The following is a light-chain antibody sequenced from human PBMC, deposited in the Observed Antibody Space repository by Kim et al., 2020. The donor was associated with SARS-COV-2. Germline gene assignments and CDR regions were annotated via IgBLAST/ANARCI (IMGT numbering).Light chain of an antibody. CDR2: GKN. CDR3: NSRDSSGNHLEV. V-gene: IGLV3-19*01. CDR1: SLRSYY. J-gene: IGLJ1*01. Sequence: LGQTVRITCQGDSLRSYYASWYQQKPGQAPVLVIYGKNNRPSGIPDRFSGSSSGTTASLTITGAQAEDEADYYCNSRDSSGNHLEVFGTGTKVTVL.